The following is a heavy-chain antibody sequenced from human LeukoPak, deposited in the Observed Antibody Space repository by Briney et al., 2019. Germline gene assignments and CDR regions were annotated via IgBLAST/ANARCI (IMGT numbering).Heavy chain of an antibody. CDR1: GYSISSGYY. Sequence: PSETLSLTCTVSGYSISSGYYWGWIRQPPGKGLEWIGSIYHSGSTYYNPSLKSRVTISVDTSKNQFSLELSSVTAADTAVYYCASLVDTGNPDIDYWGQGTLVTVSS. V-gene: IGHV4-38-2*02. CDR3: ASLVDTGNPDIDY. D-gene: IGHD1-14*01. CDR2: IYHSGST. J-gene: IGHJ4*02.